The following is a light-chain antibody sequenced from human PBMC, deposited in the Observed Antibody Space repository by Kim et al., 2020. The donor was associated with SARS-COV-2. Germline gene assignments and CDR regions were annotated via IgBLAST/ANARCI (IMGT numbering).Light chain of an antibody. V-gene: IGKV3-20*01. CDR3: QLYGNSQGP. CDR1: QSVSSAY. Sequence: EIVLTQSPGTLFLSPGERATLSCRASQSVSSAYLTWYQQKPGQAPRLLIYGASTRATDIPDRFSGSESGTDFTLTISRLEPEDFAVYYCQLYGNSQGPFGQGTKVDIK. J-gene: IGKJ1*01. CDR2: GAS.